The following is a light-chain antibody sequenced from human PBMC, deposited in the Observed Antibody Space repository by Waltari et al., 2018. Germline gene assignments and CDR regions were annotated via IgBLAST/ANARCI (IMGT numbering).Light chain of an antibody. V-gene: IGLV3-21*02. J-gene: IGLJ2*01. CDR2: DDG. CDR3: QVWDASTDHT. Sequence: SYVLTPPPSVSAAPGPTAPHTCGGANIGTMRWPWYRRRPGQAPVLVVFDDGARPSEIPERISASNSENAATLTISRVEAGDEAEYFCQVWDASTDHTFGGGTKLTVL. CDR1: NIGTMR.